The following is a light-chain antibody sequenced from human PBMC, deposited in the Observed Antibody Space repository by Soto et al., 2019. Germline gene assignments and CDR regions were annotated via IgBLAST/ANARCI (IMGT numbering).Light chain of an antibody. CDR2: DAS. V-gene: IGKV1-33*01. J-gene: IGKJ3*01. Sequence: DIQMTQSPSSLSASVGDTITITCRASQGISNSLNWYQLKPGEAPKLLIYDASNLAAGVPSRFSEDGSGTHFTFTVSNLQTEAIATYYCHQYNNDPFTFGPGTRVDLK. CDR3: HQYNNDPFT. CDR1: QGISNS.